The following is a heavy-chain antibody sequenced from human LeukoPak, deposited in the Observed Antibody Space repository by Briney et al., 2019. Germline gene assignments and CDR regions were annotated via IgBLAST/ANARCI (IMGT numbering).Heavy chain of an antibody. V-gene: IGHV3-11*01. CDR2: ISSSGSTI. J-gene: IGHJ3*02. D-gene: IGHD3-3*01. CDR3: ARDPTYYDFWSGHYRGLGAFDI. Sequence: GGSLRLSCAASGFTFSDYYMSWIRQAPGKGLEWISYISSSGSTIYYADSVKGRFTISRDNAKNSLYLQMNSLRAEDTAVYYCARDPTYYDFWSGHYRGLGAFDIWGQGTMVTVSS. CDR1: GFTFSDYY.